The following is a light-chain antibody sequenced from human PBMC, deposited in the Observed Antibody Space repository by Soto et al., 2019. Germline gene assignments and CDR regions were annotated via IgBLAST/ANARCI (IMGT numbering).Light chain of an antibody. J-gene: IGKJ1*01. CDR2: GAS. Sequence: EIVMTQSPATLSVSPGERATLSCRASQSVSSNLAWYQQKPGQAPRLLIYGASTRATGIPARFSGSGSGTEFTLSISSRQSEDFALYYCQEYNNWPPGTFGQGTKVEIK. CDR1: QSVSSN. CDR3: QEYNNWPPGT. V-gene: IGKV3-15*01.